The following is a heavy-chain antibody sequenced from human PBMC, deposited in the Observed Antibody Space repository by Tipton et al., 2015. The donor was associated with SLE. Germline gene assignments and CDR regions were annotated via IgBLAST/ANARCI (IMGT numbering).Heavy chain of an antibody. CDR3: ARDRDYGDYRRNAFDI. CDR1: GFTFDDYG. Sequence: SLRLSCAASGFTFDDYGMHWVRQAPGKGLEWVSLINWDGGSTYYADSVKGRFTISRDNSKNTLYLQMNSLRAEDTAVYYCARDRDYGDYRRNAFDIWGQGTMVTVSS. CDR2: INWDGGST. D-gene: IGHD4-17*01. V-gene: IGHV3-43D*04. J-gene: IGHJ3*02.